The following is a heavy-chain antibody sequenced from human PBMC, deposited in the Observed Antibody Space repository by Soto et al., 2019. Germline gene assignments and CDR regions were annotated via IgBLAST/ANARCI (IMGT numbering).Heavy chain of an antibody. J-gene: IGHJ4*02. Sequence: GGSLRLSCAASGFTFSSYAMSWVRQAPGKGLEWVSAISGSGGSTYYADSVKGRFTISRDNSKNTLYLQMNSLRAEDTAVYYCAKDSTHTLVGATTDYFDYWGQGTLVTVSS. CDR2: ISGSGGST. CDR3: AKDSTHTLVGATTDYFDY. CDR1: GFTFSSYA. V-gene: IGHV3-23*01. D-gene: IGHD1-26*01.